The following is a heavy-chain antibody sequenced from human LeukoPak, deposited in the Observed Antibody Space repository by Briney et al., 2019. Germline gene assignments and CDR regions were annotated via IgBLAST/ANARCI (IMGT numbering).Heavy chain of an antibody. CDR1: GFTFDDYG. V-gene: IGHV3-20*04. Sequence: GGSLRLSCAASGFTFDDYGMSWVRQAPGKGLEWVSGINWNGGSTGYADSVKGRFTVSRDNAKNSLYLQMNSLRAEDTALYYCARGLFGYSSGWGPSGYWGQGTLVTVSS. D-gene: IGHD6-19*01. CDR2: INWNGGST. J-gene: IGHJ4*02. CDR3: ARGLFGYSSGWGPSGY.